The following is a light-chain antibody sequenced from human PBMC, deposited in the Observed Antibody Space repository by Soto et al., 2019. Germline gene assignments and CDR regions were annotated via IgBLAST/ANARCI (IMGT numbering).Light chain of an antibody. Sequence: EVVLTQSPVTLSLSPGERATLSCRASQTVSNNYLAWYQQKPGQAPRLLIFGSSDGATGIPDRFSGSGSGTHFTLTIRRLEPEEFAVYYCQQYGSSPPYTFGQGTKLEIK. CDR1: QTVSNNY. V-gene: IGKV3-20*01. CDR3: QQYGSSPPYT. J-gene: IGKJ2*01. CDR2: GSS.